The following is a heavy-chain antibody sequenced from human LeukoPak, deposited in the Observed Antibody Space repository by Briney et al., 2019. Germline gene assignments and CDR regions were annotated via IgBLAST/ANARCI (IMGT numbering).Heavy chain of an antibody. CDR3: ARGGFGELHPFDY. CDR2: IYYSGST. D-gene: IGHD3-10*01. V-gene: IGHV4-59*01. J-gene: IGHJ4*02. Sequence: SETLSLTCTVSGSSISSYYWSWIRQPPGKGLEWIGYIYYSGSTNYNPSLKSRVTISVDTSKNQFSLKLSSVTAADTAVYYCARGGFGELHPFDYWGQGTLVTVSS. CDR1: GSSISSYY.